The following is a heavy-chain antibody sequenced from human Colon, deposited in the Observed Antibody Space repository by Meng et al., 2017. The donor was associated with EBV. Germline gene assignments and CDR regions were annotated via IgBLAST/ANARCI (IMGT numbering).Heavy chain of an antibody. D-gene: IGHD4-23*01. V-gene: IGHV5-51*01. CDR2: IFPSDSDT. CDR3: ARQQGNSGGDY. CDR1: GYSFTNYW. Sequence: GAEGKQPGESLKFSCKGSGYSFTNYWIGWVGQMPGKGLEWMGIIFPSDSDTRYSPSFQGQVTISADKSISTAYLQWSSLKASDTAMYYCARQQGNSGGDYWGQGTLVTVSS. J-gene: IGHJ4*02.